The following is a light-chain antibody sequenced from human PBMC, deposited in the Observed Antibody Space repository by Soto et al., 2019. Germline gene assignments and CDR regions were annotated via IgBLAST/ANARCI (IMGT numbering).Light chain of an antibody. Sequence: EIVLTPSPGTLSLSPRERATLSCRASQSDSSSYLARYQQKPGQSPRLLIYGTSSRATGIPDRFSGSGSGTDFTRTISRLEPEDFAVYYCQQYGSSPITFGQGTRLEIK. CDR3: QQYGSSPIT. CDR2: GTS. V-gene: IGKV3-20*01. CDR1: QSDSSSY. J-gene: IGKJ5*01.